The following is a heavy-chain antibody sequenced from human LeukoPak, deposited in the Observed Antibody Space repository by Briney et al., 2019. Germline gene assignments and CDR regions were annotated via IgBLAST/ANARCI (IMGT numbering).Heavy chain of an antibody. D-gene: IGHD1-26*01. CDR3: ARVQCCDVGKSFLFDY. V-gene: IGHV1-2*02. CDR1: GYTFTDLY. Sequence: GASVKVSCKASGYTFTDLYIHWVRQAPGQGLEWMGWINTRSGGTRYAQNFQGRVSMTRDTSISTAYMGLSSLTSDDTAVFYCARVQCCDVGKSFLFDYWGQGTLVTASS. J-gene: IGHJ4*02. CDR2: INTRSGGT.